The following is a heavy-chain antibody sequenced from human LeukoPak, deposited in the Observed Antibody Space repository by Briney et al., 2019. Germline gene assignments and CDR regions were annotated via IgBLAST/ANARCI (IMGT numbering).Heavy chain of an antibody. CDR3: ATRGSYNRSLNFDY. D-gene: IGHD3-16*01. V-gene: IGHV3-21*01. CDR2: ISSSSSYI. J-gene: IGHJ4*02. CDR1: GFTFSSYE. Sequence: PGGSLRLSCAASGFTFSSYEMNWGRQAPGKGLEWVSSISSSSSYIYYADSVKGRFTISRDNAKNSLYLQMNSLRAEDTAVYYCATRGSYNRSLNFDYWGQGTLVTVSS.